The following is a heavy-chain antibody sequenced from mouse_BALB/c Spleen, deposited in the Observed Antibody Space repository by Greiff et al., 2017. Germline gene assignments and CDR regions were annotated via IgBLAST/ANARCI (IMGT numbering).Heavy chain of an antibody. Sequence: VQLQQFGAELVRPGASVKISCKASGYSFTSYWMHWVKQRPGQGLEWIGMIDPSDSETRLNQKFKDKATLTVDKSSSTAYMQLSSPTSEDSAVYYCAREGTARAFAYWGQGTLVTVSA. J-gene: IGHJ3*01. CDR3: AREGTARAFAY. V-gene: IGHV1S126*01. CDR1: GYSFTSYW. D-gene: IGHD3-2*01. CDR2: IDPSDSET.